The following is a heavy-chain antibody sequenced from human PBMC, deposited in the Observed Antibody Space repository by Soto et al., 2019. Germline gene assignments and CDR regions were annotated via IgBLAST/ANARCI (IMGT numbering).Heavy chain of an antibody. J-gene: IGHJ4*02. CDR3: AREKAARPFDY. Sequence: SETLSLTCAVSGYSISSGYYWGWIRQPPGKGLEWIGSIYHSGSTYYNPSLKSRVTISVDTSKNQFSLKLSSATAADTAVYYCAREKAARPFDYWGQGTLVTVSS. CDR1: GYSISSGYY. CDR2: IYHSGST. D-gene: IGHD6-6*01. V-gene: IGHV4-38-2*02.